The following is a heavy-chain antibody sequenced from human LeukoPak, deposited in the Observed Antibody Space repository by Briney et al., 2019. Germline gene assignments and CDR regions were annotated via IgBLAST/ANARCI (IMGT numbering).Heavy chain of an antibody. D-gene: IGHD6-19*01. CDR1: GFTFSAYS. Sequence: GGSLRLSCAVPGFTFSAYSMSWVRQAPGKGLEWVSFISPISNTIYYANSVKGRFTISRDNHKNSLFLQMNSLRDDDTAVYYCASVRTGWYFDYWGQGTLVTVSS. J-gene: IGHJ4*02. CDR2: ISPISNTI. CDR3: ASVRTGWYFDY. V-gene: IGHV3-48*02.